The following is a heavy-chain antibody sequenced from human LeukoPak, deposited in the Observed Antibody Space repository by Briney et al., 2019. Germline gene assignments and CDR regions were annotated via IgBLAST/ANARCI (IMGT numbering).Heavy chain of an antibody. CDR2: IEQHGNHK. J-gene: IGHJ5*02. V-gene: IGHV3-7*01. D-gene: IGHD1-1*01. CDR3: ARMGGSNWNREVNWFDP. CDR1: GFTFSAYY. Sequence: PGGSLRLSCVASGFTFSAYYMSWVRQAPGKGLEWVANIEQHGNHKYYVDSVKGRFTISRDNAHNSLYLQMGSLRAEDTAIYYCARMGGSNWNREVNWFDPWGQGTLVTVSS.